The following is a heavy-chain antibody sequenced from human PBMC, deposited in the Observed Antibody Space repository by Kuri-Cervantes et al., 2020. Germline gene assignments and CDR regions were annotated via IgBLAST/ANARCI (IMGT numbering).Heavy chain of an antibody. Sequence: GESLKISCAASGFTFSSYDMHWVRQATGKGLEWVSAIGTAGDTYYPGSVKGRFTISRENAKNSLYLQMNSLRAEDTAVYYCAKVRRITIFGVVTAFDYWGQGTLVTVSS. V-gene: IGHV3-13*01. CDR2: IGTAGDT. D-gene: IGHD3-3*01. CDR1: GFTFSSYD. CDR3: AKVRRITIFGVVTAFDY. J-gene: IGHJ4*02.